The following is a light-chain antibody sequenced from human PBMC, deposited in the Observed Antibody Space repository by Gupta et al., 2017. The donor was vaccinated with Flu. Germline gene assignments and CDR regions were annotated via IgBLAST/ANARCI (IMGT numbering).Light chain of an antibody. J-gene: IGKJ3*01. CDR3: QLIDSAPPGF. V-gene: IGKV1-39*01. CDR1: QSISSY. CDR2: AAS. Sequence: DIQMTQSPSSLSASVGDRVTITCRASQSISSYLNWYQQKPGKAPKLLTYAASSWQSGVPSRFSGSGSGTDFTLTISSRQPEDFAAYYCQLIDSAPPGFFGPGTKVDIK.